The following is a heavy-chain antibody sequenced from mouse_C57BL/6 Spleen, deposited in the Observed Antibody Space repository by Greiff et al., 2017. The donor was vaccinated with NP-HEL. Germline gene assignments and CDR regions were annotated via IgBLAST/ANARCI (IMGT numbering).Heavy chain of an antibody. CDR1: GYAFTNYL. V-gene: IGHV1-54*01. J-gene: IGHJ3*01. D-gene: IGHD2-3*01. CDR2: INPGSGGT. Sequence: QVQLQQSGAELVRPGTSVKVSCKASGYAFTNYLIEWVKQRPGQGLEWIGVINPGSGGTNYNEKFKGKATLTADKSSSTAYMQLSSLTSEDSAVYFCARYDGSTPSPAYWGQGTLVTVSA. CDR3: ARYDGSTPSPAY.